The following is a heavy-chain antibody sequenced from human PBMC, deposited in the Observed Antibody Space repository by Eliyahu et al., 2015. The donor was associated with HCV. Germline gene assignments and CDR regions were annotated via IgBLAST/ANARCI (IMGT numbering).Heavy chain of an antibody. Sequence: QVQLQQWGAGLLKPSETLSLTCAVYGGSFSGYYWSWIRQPPGKGLEWIGEINHSGSTNYNPSLKSRVTISVDTSKNQFSLKLSSVTAADTAVYYCARGQGEWLRLSIAVAGYFDYWGQGTLVTVSS. CDR3: ARGQGEWLRLSIAVAGYFDY. CDR2: INHSGST. CDR1: GGSFSGYY. D-gene: IGHD6-19*01. V-gene: IGHV4-34*01. J-gene: IGHJ4*02.